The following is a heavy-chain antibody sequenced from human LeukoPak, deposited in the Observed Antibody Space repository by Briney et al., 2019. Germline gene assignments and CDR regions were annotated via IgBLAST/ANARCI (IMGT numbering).Heavy chain of an antibody. V-gene: IGHV1-18*01. D-gene: IGHD2-2*01. CDR1: GYTFTSYG. Sequence: ASVKVSCKASGYTFTSYGISWVRQAPGQGLEWMGWISAYNGNTNYAQKLQGRVTMTTDTSTSTAYMELGSLRSDDTAVYYCATSKEHCSSTSCSKYWYFDLWGRGTLVTVSS. J-gene: IGHJ2*01. CDR3: ATSKEHCSSTSCSKYWYFDL. CDR2: ISAYNGNT.